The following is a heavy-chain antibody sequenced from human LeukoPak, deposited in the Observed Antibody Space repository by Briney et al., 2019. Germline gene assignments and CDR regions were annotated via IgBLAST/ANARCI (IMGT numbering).Heavy chain of an antibody. CDR3: ARDLGELSFDM. D-gene: IGHD3-10*01. Sequence: SETLSLTCTVSGGSISSYYWSWIRQPPGKGLEWIGRIYTSGSTDYNPSLKSRVTISVDTSKNQFSLKLSSVTAADTAVYYCARDLGELSFDMWGQGTMVTVSS. V-gene: IGHV4-4*07. CDR1: GGSISSYY. J-gene: IGHJ3*02. CDR2: IYTSGST.